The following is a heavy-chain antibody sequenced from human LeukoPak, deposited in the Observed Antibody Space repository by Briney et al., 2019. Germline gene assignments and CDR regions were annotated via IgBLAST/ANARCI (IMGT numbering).Heavy chain of an antibody. V-gene: IGHV4-39*07. Sequence: SETLSLTCTVSGGYIITSGHYWGWIRQPPGKGLSWMGSIYYAGVTSTNPFFRSRMSISVDTSKNQFSLNLTSVTAADAAVYYCARERSSSGGHNWFDPWGQGTLVTVSS. CDR3: ARERSSSGGHNWFDP. D-gene: IGHD4-23*01. CDR1: GGYIITSGHY. J-gene: IGHJ5*02. CDR2: IYYAGVT.